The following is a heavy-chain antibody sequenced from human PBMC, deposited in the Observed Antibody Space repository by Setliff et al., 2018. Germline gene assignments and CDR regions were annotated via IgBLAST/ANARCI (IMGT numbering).Heavy chain of an antibody. V-gene: IGHV3-30*01. CDR2: TSYDGINQ. Sequence: GGSLRLSCAASGFAFRTHPMHWVRQAPGKGLEWLAVTSYDGINQYYADSVQGRFTISRDNSKNTLYLQMNSLRAEDTAVYYCARDSGQSRNYNFWSGQLDYWGQGTLVTVSS. CDR3: ARDSGQSRNYNFWSGQLDY. CDR1: GFAFRTHP. J-gene: IGHJ4*02. D-gene: IGHD3-3*01.